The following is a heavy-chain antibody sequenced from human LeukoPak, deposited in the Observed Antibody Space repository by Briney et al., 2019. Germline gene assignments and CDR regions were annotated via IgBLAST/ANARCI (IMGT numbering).Heavy chain of an antibody. CDR2: IYASGST. V-gene: IGHV4-4*07. Sequence: SETLSLTCTASGGSISNYYWSWIRRPAGMGLEWIGRIYASGSTNYNPSLKSRVTMSVDTSDNQFSLNLSSVTAADTAVYYCARTSARGAQFDYWGQGTLVTVSS. J-gene: IGHJ4*02. D-gene: IGHD3-10*01. CDR1: GGSISNYY. CDR3: ARTSARGAQFDY.